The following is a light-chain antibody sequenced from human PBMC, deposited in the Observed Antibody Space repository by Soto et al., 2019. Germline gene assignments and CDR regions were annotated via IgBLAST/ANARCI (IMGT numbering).Light chain of an antibody. CDR2: DAS. Sequence: DIQMTQSPSSLSASVGDRVSITCQASQDISNYLNWYQQKPGKAPKLLIYDASNLETVVPSRFSGSGSGTDFTFTISSLQPEDIATYYCQQYVNLPPLLTFGGGTKVEIK. CDR1: QDISNY. CDR3: QQYVNLPPLLT. V-gene: IGKV1-33*01. J-gene: IGKJ4*01.